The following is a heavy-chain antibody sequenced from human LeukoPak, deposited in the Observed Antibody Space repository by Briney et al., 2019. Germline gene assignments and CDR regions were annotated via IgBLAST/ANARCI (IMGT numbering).Heavy chain of an antibody. V-gene: IGHV4-61*01. CDR1: GGSISSSSYY. Sequence: SETLSLTCTVSGGSISSSSYYWSWIRQPPGKGLEWIGYIYYSGSTNYNPSLKSRVTISVDTSKNQFSLKLSSVTAADTAVYYCARSKIVGATPFDYWGQGTLVTVSS. J-gene: IGHJ4*02. D-gene: IGHD1-26*01. CDR2: IYYSGST. CDR3: ARSKIVGATPFDY.